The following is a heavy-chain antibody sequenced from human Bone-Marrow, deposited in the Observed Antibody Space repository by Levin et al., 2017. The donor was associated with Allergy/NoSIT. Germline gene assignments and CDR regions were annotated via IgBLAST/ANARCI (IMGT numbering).Heavy chain of an antibody. CDR2: IHWNDEK. Sequence: QSGPTLVKPKQTLTLTCTFSGFSLTTTGVGVGWIRQPPGKAPEWLALIHWNDEKDYSPSLESRLTITKDTSKNQVVLTLTNMDPADTATYFCTHTTLTADYWGQGALVTVSS. D-gene: IGHD3-16*01. V-gene: IGHV2-5*01. CDR1: GFSLTTTGVG. CDR3: THTTLTADY. J-gene: IGHJ4*02.